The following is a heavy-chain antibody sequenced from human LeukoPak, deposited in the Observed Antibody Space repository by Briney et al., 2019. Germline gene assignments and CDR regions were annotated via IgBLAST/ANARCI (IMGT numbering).Heavy chain of an antibody. CDR1: GGSISSGAYY. J-gene: IGHJ5*02. Sequence: SETLSLTCTVSGGSISSGAYYWSWIRQHPGKGLEWIGYIYYTGSTYYNPSLKSRVTISVDTYKNQFSLKLSSVTAADTAVYYCATTLDYGCFDPWGQGALVTVSS. D-gene: IGHD3-16*01. CDR3: ATTLDYGCFDP. CDR2: IYYTGST. V-gene: IGHV4-31*03.